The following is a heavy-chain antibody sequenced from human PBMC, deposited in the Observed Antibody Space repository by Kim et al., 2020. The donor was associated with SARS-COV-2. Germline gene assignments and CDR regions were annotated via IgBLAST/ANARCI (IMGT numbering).Heavy chain of an antibody. J-gene: IGHJ5*02. CDR3: ARGLDGSGSYYIAPYNWFDP. V-gene: IGHV3-11*04. D-gene: IGHD3-10*01. Sequence: GGSLRLSCAASGFTFSDYYMSWIRQAPGKGLEWVSYISSSGSTIYYADSVKGRFTISRDNAKNSLYLQMNSLSAEDTAVYYCARGLDGSGSYYIAPYNWFDPWGQGTLVTVSS. CDR2: ISSSGSTI. CDR1: GFTFSDYY.